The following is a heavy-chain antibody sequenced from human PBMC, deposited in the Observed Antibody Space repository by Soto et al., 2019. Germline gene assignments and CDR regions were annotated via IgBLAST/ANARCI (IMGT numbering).Heavy chain of an antibody. J-gene: IGHJ3*02. CDR2: ISAYNGNT. CDR3: AIVGPGDPDAFDI. D-gene: IGHD4-17*01. V-gene: IGHV1-18*04. Sequence: AAVKVSCKASGCTFTSYGISWVRQAPGQGLEWMGWISAYNGNTNYAQKLQGRVTMTTDTSTSTAYMELRSLRSDDTAVYYCAIVGPGDPDAFDIWGQGTMVTVSS. CDR1: GCTFTSYG.